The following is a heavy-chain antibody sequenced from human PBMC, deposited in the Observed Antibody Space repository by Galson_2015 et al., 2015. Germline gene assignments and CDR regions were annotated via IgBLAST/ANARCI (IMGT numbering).Heavy chain of an antibody. J-gene: IGHJ5*02. V-gene: IGHV5-51*01. Sequence: SGAEVKKPGESLKISCKGSGYRFTDYWIGWVRQMPGKGLEWMGRIYPGDSDTRYSPAFQGQVTISADKSIGTAYLQWSSLKASDTAIYYCARRNDYGMNWFDPWGQGTLVTVSS. D-gene: IGHD4-17*01. CDR3: ARRNDYGMNWFDP. CDR1: GYRFTDYW. CDR2: IYPGDSDT.